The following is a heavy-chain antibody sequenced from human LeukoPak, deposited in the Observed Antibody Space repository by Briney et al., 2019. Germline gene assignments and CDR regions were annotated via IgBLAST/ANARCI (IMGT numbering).Heavy chain of an antibody. Sequence: ASVKVSCKASGYTFASYGISWVRQAPGQGLEWMGWISAYNGNTNYAQKLQGRVTMTTDPSTSTAHMELRSLRSDDTAVYYCARQIYDFWSGYRTNWFDPWGQGTLVTVSS. CDR3: ARQIYDFWSGYRTNWFDP. V-gene: IGHV1-18*01. CDR2: ISAYNGNT. CDR1: GYTFASYG. D-gene: IGHD3-3*01. J-gene: IGHJ5*02.